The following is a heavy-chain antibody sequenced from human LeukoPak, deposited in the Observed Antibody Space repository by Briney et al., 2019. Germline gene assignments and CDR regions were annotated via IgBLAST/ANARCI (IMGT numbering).Heavy chain of an antibody. Sequence: SETLSLTCTVSGGSISSSSYYWGWIRQPPGKGLEWIGSIYYSGSTYYNPSLKSRVTISVDTSKNQFSLKLSSVTAADTAVYYCARGRFGLYYDSSGYFVYWGQGTLVTVSS. CDR3: ARGRFGLYYDSSGYFVY. V-gene: IGHV4-39*01. D-gene: IGHD3-22*01. CDR2: IYYSGST. J-gene: IGHJ4*02. CDR1: GGSISSSSYY.